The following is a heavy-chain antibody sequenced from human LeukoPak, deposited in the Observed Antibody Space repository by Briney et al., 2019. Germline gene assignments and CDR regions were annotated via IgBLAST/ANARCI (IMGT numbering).Heavy chain of an antibody. CDR1: GYTFTSYY. Sequence: ASVKVSCKASGYTFTSYYMHWVRQAPGQGLEWMGIINPSGGSTSYAQKFQGRVTMTRDMSTSTVYMELGSLRSEDTAVYYCARGPTYYYDSSGYWGLERAPSYFDYWGQGTLVTVSS. CDR3: ARGPTYYYDSSGYWGLERAPSYFDY. CDR2: INPSGGST. D-gene: IGHD3-22*01. V-gene: IGHV1-46*01. J-gene: IGHJ4*02.